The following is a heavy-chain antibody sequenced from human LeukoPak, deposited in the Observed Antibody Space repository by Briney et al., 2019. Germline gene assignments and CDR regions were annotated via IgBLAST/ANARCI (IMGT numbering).Heavy chain of an antibody. CDR1: GFTFSSYA. D-gene: IGHD5-12*01. J-gene: IGHJ4*02. Sequence: GGSLRLSCAASGFTFSSYAMSWVRRAPGKGLEWVSAISGSGGSAYYADSVKGRFTISRDNSKNTLYLQMNSLRAEDTAVYYCAKDKGGYSLDYFDYWGQGTLVTVSS. CDR3: AKDKGGYSLDYFDY. CDR2: ISGSGGSA. V-gene: IGHV3-23*01.